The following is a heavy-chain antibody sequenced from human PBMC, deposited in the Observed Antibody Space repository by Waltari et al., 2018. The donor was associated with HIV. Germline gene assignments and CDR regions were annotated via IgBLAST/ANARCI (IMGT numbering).Heavy chain of an antibody. Sequence: AASGFTFEDYAMHWVRQAPGRGLEWVSGISWDSGDIGYADSVMGRFTISRDNAKNFLYLQMNSLREEDTALYYCAKWGHPLGMDVWGQGTTVTVSS. CDR3: AKWGHPLGMDV. CDR1: GFTFEDYA. CDR2: ISWDSGDI. J-gene: IGHJ6*02. D-gene: IGHD1-26*01. V-gene: IGHV3-9*01.